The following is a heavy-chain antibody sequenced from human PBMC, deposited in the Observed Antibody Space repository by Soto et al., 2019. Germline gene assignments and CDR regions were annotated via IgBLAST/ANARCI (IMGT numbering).Heavy chain of an antibody. CDR2: IYSGGST. J-gene: IGHJ6*02. D-gene: IGHD2-15*01. CDR1: GFTVSSNY. CDR3: ARAPLGYCSGGSCYPSNYYYYGMDV. V-gene: IGHV3-53*01. Sequence: EVQLVESGGGLIQPGGSLRLSCAASGFTVSSNYMSWVRQAPGKGLEWVSVIYSGGSTYYADSVKGRFTISRDNSKNTLYLQMNSLRAEDTAVYYCARAPLGYCSGGSCYPSNYYYYGMDVWGQGTTVTVSS.